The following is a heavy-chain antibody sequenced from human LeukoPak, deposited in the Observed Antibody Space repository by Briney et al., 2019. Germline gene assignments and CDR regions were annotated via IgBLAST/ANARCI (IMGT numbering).Heavy chain of an antibody. J-gene: IGHJ4*02. D-gene: IGHD6-19*01. V-gene: IGHV3-33*08. CDR2: IWYDGSNK. Sequence: QPGGSLRLSCAASGFTFSNYAMSWVRQTPGKGLEWVAVIWYDGSNKYYADSVKGRFTISRDNSKNTLYLQMNSLRAEDTAVYYCARGRDSSIAVAGLMGDYWGQGTLVTVSS. CDR1: GFTFSNYA. CDR3: ARGRDSSIAVAGLMGDY.